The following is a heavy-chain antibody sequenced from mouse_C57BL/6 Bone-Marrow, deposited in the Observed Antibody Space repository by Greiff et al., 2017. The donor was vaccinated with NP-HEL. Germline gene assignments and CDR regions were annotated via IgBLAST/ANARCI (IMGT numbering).Heavy chain of an antibody. CDR1: GYTFTSYW. CDR2: IDPSDSYT. D-gene: IGHD1-1*02. CDR3: ARSLHAGSDY. V-gene: IGHV1-69*01. Sequence: VQLQQPGAELVMPGASVKLSCKASGYTFTSYWMHWVKQRPGQGLEWIGEIDPSDSYTNYNQKFKGKSTLTVDKSSSTAYMQLSSLTSEDSAVYYCARSLHAGSDYWGQGTTLTVSS. J-gene: IGHJ2*01.